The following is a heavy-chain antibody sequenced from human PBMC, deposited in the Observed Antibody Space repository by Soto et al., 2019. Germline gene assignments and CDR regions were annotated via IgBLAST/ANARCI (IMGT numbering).Heavy chain of an antibody. CDR2: IFSNDEK. J-gene: IGHJ4*02. CDR1: GFSLSNARMG. D-gene: IGHD1-26*01. CDR3: ARQSSGSYYAFDY. Sequence: QVTLKESGPVLLKPTETLTLTCTVSGFSLSNARMGVSWIRQPPGKALEWLAHIFSNDEKSYNTSLKNRLTISKDTSESQVVLTMTNMDPLDTATYYCARQSSGSYYAFDYLGQGTLVTVSS. V-gene: IGHV2-26*01.